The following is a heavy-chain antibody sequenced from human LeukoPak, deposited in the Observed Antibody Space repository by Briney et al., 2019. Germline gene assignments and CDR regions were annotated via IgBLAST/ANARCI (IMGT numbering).Heavy chain of an antibody. V-gene: IGHV3-20*04. J-gene: IGHJ4*02. Sequence: GGTLRLSCAASGFTFSSYGMSWVRQAPGKGLEWVSGINWNGGSTGYADSVKGRFTISRDNAKNSLYLQMNSLRAEDTALYYCARSLVGGYVDYWGQGTLVTVSS. CDR2: INWNGGST. CDR3: ARSLVGGYVDY. CDR1: GFTFSSYG. D-gene: IGHD1-26*01.